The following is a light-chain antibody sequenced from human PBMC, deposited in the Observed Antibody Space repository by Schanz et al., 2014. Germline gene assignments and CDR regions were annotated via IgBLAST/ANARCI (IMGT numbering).Light chain of an antibody. V-gene: IGLV2-8*01. Sequence: QSALTQPPSASGSPGQSVTISCTGTSSDVGNYNFVSWYQHHPGKAPKLMIYEVSKRPSGVPDRFSGSKSGNTASLTVSGLQAEDEADYYCSSYTSSSTLVVFGGGTKLTV. CDR3: SSYTSSSTLVV. CDR2: EVS. CDR1: SSDVGNYNF. J-gene: IGLJ2*01.